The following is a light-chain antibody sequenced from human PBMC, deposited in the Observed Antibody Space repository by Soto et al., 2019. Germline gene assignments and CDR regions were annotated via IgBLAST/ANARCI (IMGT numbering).Light chain of an antibody. CDR3: QQYGTPPRP. CDR2: GAS. V-gene: IGKV3-20*01. Sequence: LKQSPVTVSLYTGERATLSCRASQSVRSNYLAWYQQRPGQAPRLLIYGASSRATGIPDRFSGSGSGTDFTLTISSLEPEDFVVYYCQQYGTPPRPFGQGSMVDI. J-gene: IGKJ1*01. CDR1: QSVRSNY.